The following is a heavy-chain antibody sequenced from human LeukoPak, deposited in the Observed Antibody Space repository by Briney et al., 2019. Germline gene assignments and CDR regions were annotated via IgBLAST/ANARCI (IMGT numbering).Heavy chain of an antibody. CDR2: ISAYNGNT. D-gene: IGHD2-15*01. V-gene: IGHV1-18*01. J-gene: IGHJ4*02. CDR3: ARDNIVVVVAATPTPFDY. CDR1: GYTFTSYG. Sequence: ASVKVSCKASGYTFTSYGISWVRQALGQGLEWMGWISAYNGNTNYAQKLQGRVTMTTDTSTSTAYMELRSLRSDDTAVYYCARDNIVVVVAATPTPFDYWGQGTLVTVSS.